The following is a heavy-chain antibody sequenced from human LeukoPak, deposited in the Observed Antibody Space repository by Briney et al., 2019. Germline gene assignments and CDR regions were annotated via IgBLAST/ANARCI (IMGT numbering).Heavy chain of an antibody. V-gene: IGHV3-7*01. CDR1: TFTFSSYW. D-gene: IGHD3-16*01. Sequence: GGSLRLSCAASTFTFSSYWMSWVRQAPGKGLEWVATIKDDGSEKYYVDSVSGRFTISRDNAKNSLYLQMNSLRAEDTAVYHCARRGTYQNWFDPWGQGTLVTVSS. CDR3: ARRGTYQNWFDP. J-gene: IGHJ5*02. CDR2: IKDDGSEK.